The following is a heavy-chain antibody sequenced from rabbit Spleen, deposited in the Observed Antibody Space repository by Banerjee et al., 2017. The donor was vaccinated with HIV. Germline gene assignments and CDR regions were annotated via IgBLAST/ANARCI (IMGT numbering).Heavy chain of an antibody. CDR3: ARDAGSGPYIDGYFDL. V-gene: IGHV1S45*01. CDR1: GFSFSSSYY. Sequence: QEQLEESGGDLVKPEGSLTLTCTASGFSFSSSYYMCWVRQAPGKGLEWIGCIYSSYTITWYASWAKGRFTISKTSSTTVTLQMTSLTDADTATYFCARDAGSGPYIDGYFDLWGQGTLVTVS. D-gene: IGHD8-1*01. CDR2: IYSSYTIT. J-gene: IGHJ4*01.